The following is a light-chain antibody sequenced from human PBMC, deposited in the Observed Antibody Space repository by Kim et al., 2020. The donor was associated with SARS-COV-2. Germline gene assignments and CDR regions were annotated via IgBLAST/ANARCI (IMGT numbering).Light chain of an antibody. Sequence: QSVLTQPPSVSGPPGQRVTTSCTGSISNIGAGYDVHWYQQLPGRAPKLLIFADTRRPSGVPDRLSGSKSGTSASLAITGLQAEDEADYYCQSYDSRLSGWVFGGGTQLTVL. J-gene: IGLJ3*02. CDR2: ADT. CDR3: QSYDSRLSGWV. V-gene: IGLV1-40*01. CDR1: ISNIGAGYD.